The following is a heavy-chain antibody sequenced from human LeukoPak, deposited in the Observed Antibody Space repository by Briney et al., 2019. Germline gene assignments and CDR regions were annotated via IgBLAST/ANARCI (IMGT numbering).Heavy chain of an antibody. D-gene: IGHD4-17*01. J-gene: IGHJ4*02. CDR3: ARGDYGDHAGY. V-gene: IGHV4-59*01. CDR1: GASISSYY. Sequence: SETLSLTCTVSGASISSYYWSWIRQPPGKGLEWIGYIYFSGSTNYNPSLKSRVTISLDMSRNQFSLKLSSVIAADTAVYYCARGDYGDHAGYWGQGTLVTVSS. CDR2: IYFSGST.